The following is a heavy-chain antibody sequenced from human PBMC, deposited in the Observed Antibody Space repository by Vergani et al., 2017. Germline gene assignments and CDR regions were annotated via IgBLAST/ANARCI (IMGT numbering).Heavy chain of an antibody. CDR2: ISGQNFRT. D-gene: IGHD3-10*01. J-gene: IGHJ4*02. Sequence: EVQLLESGGGSAQPGESLRLSCVASGFTFTAHGLNWVRQAPGKGLEWVSGISGQNFRTHYADSVKGRFTISRDDSKNMLFLQMNNLRTEDTAIYYCAKQYFVSGNYLFDYWGQGTLVTVSS. CDR1: GFTFTAHG. V-gene: IGHV3-23*01. CDR3: AKQYFVSGNYLFDY.